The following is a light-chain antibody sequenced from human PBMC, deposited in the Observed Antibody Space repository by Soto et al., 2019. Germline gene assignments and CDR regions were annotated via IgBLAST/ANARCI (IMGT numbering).Light chain of an antibody. Sequence: EIVLTQSPGTLSLSPGERATFSCRASQSVPSNYLAWYQQKPGQAPRLLISGASGRATGIPDRFSASGSGTDFTLTISRLESEDFAVYYCQQYVTSSPRTFGQGTRLEIK. CDR2: GAS. CDR3: QQYVTSSPRT. J-gene: IGKJ5*01. CDR1: QSVPSNY. V-gene: IGKV3-20*01.